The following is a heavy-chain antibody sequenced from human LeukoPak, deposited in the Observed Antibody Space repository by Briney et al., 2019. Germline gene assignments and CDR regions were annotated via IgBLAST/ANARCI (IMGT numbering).Heavy chain of an antibody. V-gene: IGHV1-24*01. Sequence: ASVKVSCKVSGYTLSELSMHWVRHAPGKRREGRGGFDPEDGETIYAQKFQGGVTMTEDTSTDTAYMELSSLRSEDTAVYYCATDLVGATATRGVVVLQHWPQGTLVTVSS. CDR1: GYTLSELS. D-gene: IGHD1-26*01. CDR3: ATDLVGATATRGVVVLQH. CDR2: FDPEDGET. J-gene: IGHJ1*01.